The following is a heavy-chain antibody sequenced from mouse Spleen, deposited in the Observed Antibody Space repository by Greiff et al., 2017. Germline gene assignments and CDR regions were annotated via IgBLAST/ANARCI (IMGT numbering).Heavy chain of an antibody. CDR2: IHPNSGST. J-gene: IGHJ3*01. Sequence: QVQLKQPGAELVKPGASVKLSCKASGYTFTSYWMHWVKQRPGQGLEWIGMIHPNSGSTNYNEKFKSKATLTVDKSSSTAYMQLSSLTSEDSAVYYCAEGGNYGFAYWGQGTLVTVSA. D-gene: IGHD2-1*01. CDR1: GYTFTSYW. V-gene: IGHV1-64*01. CDR3: AEGGNYGFAY.